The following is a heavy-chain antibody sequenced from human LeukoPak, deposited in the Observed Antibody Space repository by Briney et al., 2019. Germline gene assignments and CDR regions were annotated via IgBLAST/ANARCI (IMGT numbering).Heavy chain of an antibody. CDR2: ISAYNGNT. J-gene: IGHJ6*03. D-gene: IGHD3-3*01. CDR1: GYAFTSYG. CDR3: ARDPPNYDFWSGYNYYYMDV. Sequence: ASVKVSCKASGYAFTSYGISWVRQAPGQGLEWMGWISAYNGNTNYAQKLQGRVTMTTDTSTSTAYMELRSLRSDDTAVYYCARDPPNYDFWSGYNYYYMDVWGKGTTVTVSS. V-gene: IGHV1-18*01.